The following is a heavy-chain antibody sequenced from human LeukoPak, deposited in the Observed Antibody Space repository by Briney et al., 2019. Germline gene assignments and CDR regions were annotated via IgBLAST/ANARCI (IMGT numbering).Heavy chain of an antibody. D-gene: IGHD3-10*01. CDR2: IYHTGST. Sequence: SETLSLTCAVSGASISGSGYYWGWIRQPPGMELQWIGNIYHTGSTYYNASLQSRVTISIDTSKNQFSLKLSSVTAADTAVYYCARTMVRGVINYYYYMDVWGKGTTVTVSS. CDR3: ARTMVRGVINYYYYMDV. CDR1: GASISGSGYY. J-gene: IGHJ6*03. V-gene: IGHV4-39*01.